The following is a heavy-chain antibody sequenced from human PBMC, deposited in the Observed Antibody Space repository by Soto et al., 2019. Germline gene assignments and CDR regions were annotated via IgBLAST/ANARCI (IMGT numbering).Heavy chain of an antibody. Sequence: ASVKVSCKASGYTFTDYAMHWVRQAPGQRLEWMGWISTGNGNTKYSQKFQDRVTITRDTSATTAYMELSSLRSEDTAVYYCAKGSQMWTPDDWGQGTLVTVSS. CDR1: GYTFTDYA. D-gene: IGHD2-21*01. V-gene: IGHV1-3*04. CDR3: AKGSQMWTPDD. J-gene: IGHJ4*02. CDR2: ISTGNGNT.